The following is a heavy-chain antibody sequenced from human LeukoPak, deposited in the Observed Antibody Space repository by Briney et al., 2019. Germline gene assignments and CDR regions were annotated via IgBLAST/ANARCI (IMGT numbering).Heavy chain of an antibody. CDR2: INWNGGST. J-gene: IGHJ4*02. Sequence: PGKSLRLSCAASGFTFSNFGMHWVRQAPGKGLEWVSGINWNGGSTGYADSVKGRFTIPRDNAKNSLYLQMNSLRAEDTALYYCARDGYCSGGSCLHFDYWGQGTLVTVSS. D-gene: IGHD2-15*01. CDR3: ARDGYCSGGSCLHFDY. V-gene: IGHV3-20*04. CDR1: GFTFSNFG.